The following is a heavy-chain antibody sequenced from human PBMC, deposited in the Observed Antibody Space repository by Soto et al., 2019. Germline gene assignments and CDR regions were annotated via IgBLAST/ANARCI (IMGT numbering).Heavy chain of an antibody. CDR1: GFTFSSYE. V-gene: IGHV3-48*03. J-gene: IGHJ4*02. CDR3: PRSDSSGYYPDPFDY. D-gene: IGHD3-22*01. CDR2: ISSSGSTI. Sequence: EVQLVESGGGLVQPGGSLRLSCAASGFTFSSYEMNWVRQAPGKGLEWVSCISSSGSTIYYADSVKGRFTISRDNAKNSLYLQMNSLRAEDTAVYYCPRSDSSGYYPDPFDYWGQGTLVTVSS.